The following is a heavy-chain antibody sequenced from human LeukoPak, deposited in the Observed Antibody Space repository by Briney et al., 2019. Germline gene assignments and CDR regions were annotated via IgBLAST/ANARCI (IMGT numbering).Heavy chain of an antibody. J-gene: IGHJ4*02. Sequence: AGGSLRLSCAASGFTFSSYAMSWVRQAPGKGLEWVSAISGSGGSTYYADSVKGRFTISRDNSKNTLYLQMNSLRAEDTAVYYCARAPTPFYYDSSAYYSDFWGQGTLVTVSS. V-gene: IGHV3-23*01. CDR2: ISGSGGST. CDR3: ARAPTPFYYDSSAYYSDF. CDR1: GFTFSSYA. D-gene: IGHD6-25*01.